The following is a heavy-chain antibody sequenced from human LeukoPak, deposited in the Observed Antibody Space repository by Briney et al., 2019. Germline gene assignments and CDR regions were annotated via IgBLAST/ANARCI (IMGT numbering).Heavy chain of an antibody. CDR2: IRSDGINK. D-gene: IGHD6-19*01. J-gene: IGHJ4*02. CDR1: GFTFSDYG. Sequence: GGSLRLSCAASGFTFSDYGMHWVRQAPGKGLEWVTFIRSDGINKYHSDSVKGRFTISRDNSKNTLYLQMNSLRPEDTAIYYCAKGSAWSHGYFDYWGQGTLVTVSS. CDR3: AKGSAWSHGYFDY. V-gene: IGHV3-30*02.